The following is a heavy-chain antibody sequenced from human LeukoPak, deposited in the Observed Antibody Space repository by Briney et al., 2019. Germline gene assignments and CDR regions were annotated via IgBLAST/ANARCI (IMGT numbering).Heavy chain of an antibody. V-gene: IGHV1-24*01. CDR3: ARGTSSSWHNVGGY. CDR2: FDPKNGET. CDR1: GYTLSELS. Sequence: VASVKVSCKVSGYTLSELSTYWVRQAPGKGLEWMGGFDPKNGETIYALKFQGRVTMTEDTSTDTAYMELRSLNSDDTAVYYCARGTSSSWHNVGGYWGQGTLVTVSS. J-gene: IGHJ4*02. D-gene: IGHD6-13*01.